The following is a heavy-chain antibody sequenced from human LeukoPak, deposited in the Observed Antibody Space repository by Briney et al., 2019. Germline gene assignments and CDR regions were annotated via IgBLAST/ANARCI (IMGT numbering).Heavy chain of an antibody. CDR1: GGSFSSEA. CDR2: INPSGGST. CDR3: AREADIVVVPAEKGSFDY. Sequence: SSVKVSCKAFGGSFSSEAISWVRQAPGQGLEWMGIINPSGGSTSYAQKFQGRVTMTRDTSTSTVYMELSSLRSEDTAVYYCAREADIVVVPAEKGSFDYWGQGTLVTVSS. J-gene: IGHJ4*02. V-gene: IGHV1-46*01. D-gene: IGHD2-2*01.